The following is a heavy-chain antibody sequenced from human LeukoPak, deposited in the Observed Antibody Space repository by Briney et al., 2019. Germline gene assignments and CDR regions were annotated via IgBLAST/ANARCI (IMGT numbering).Heavy chain of an antibody. D-gene: IGHD6-6*01. J-gene: IGHJ4*02. Sequence: SETLSLTCAVYGGSFSGYYWSRIRQPPGKGLEWIGYIYYTGSTNYNPSLKSRVTMFVDMSKNQFSLRLSSVTAADTAVYYCARHRAYSSSSPFDYWGQGTLVTVSS. CDR1: GGSFSGYY. CDR2: IYYTGST. V-gene: IGHV4-59*08. CDR3: ARHRAYSSSSPFDY.